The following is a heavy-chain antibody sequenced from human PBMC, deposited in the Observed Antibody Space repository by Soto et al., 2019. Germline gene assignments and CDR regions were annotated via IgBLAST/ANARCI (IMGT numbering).Heavy chain of an antibody. Sequence: ASVKVACKASGYTFTSYDINWVRQATGQGLEWMGWMNPNSGNTGYAQKFQGRVTMTRNTSISTAYMELSSLRSEDTAVYYCAREKAGASNYGDYFYYYYYMDVWGKGTTVTVSS. D-gene: IGHD4-17*01. CDR2: MNPNSGNT. CDR1: GYTFTSYD. V-gene: IGHV1-8*01. J-gene: IGHJ6*03. CDR3: AREKAGASNYGDYFYYYYYMDV.